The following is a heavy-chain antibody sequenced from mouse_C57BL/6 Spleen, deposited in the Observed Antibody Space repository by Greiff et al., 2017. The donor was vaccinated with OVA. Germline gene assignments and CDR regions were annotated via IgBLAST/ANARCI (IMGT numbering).Heavy chain of an antibody. D-gene: IGHD2-5*01. Sequence: VQLQQSGAELARPGASVKLSCKASGYTFTSYGISWVKQRTGQGLEWIGEIYPRSGNTYYNEKFKGKATLTADKSSSTAYMELRSLTSEVSAVYFCARSDYYSNPYAMDYWGQGTSVTVSS. J-gene: IGHJ4*01. CDR3: ARSDYYSNPYAMDY. CDR2: IYPRSGNT. CDR1: GYTFTSYG. V-gene: IGHV1-81*01.